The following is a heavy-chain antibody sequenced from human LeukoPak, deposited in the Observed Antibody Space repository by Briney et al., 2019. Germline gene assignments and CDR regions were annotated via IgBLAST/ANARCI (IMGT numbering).Heavy chain of an antibody. CDR3: AKGGTTTVTFDY. Sequence: GGSLRLSCAASGFTFSSYAMGWVRQAPGKGLEWVSVISGSGGSTYYRDSVKGRFTISRDNSKNTLYLQMNSLTAGDTAVYFCAKGGTTTVTFDYWGQGTLVTVSS. D-gene: IGHD4-11*01. CDR2: ISGSGGST. J-gene: IGHJ4*02. CDR1: GFTFSSYA. V-gene: IGHV3-23*01.